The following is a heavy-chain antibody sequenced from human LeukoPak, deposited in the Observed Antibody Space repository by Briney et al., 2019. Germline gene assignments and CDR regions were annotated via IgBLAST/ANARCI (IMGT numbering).Heavy chain of an antibody. CDR2: ISAYNGNT. Sequence: ASVKVSCKASGGTFSSYAISWVRQAPGQGLEWMGWISAYNGNTNYAQKLQGRVTMTTDTSTSTAYMELRSLRSDDTAVYYCARDFRSDYYDSSGYYTRPDYWGQGTLVTVSS. CDR1: GGTFSSYA. V-gene: IGHV1-18*01. D-gene: IGHD3-22*01. J-gene: IGHJ4*02. CDR3: ARDFRSDYYDSSGYYTRPDY.